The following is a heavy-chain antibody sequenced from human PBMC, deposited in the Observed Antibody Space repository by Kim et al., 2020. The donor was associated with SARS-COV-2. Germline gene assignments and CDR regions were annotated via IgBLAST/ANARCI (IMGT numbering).Heavy chain of an antibody. V-gene: IGHV4-39*01. D-gene: IGHD6-19*01. CDR1: GGSMTSTSYY. J-gene: IGHJ4*02. CDR2: FYYSGTT. CDR3: ARRSKHTSDWYFYFDS. Sequence: SETLSLTCSVSGGSMTSTSYYWGWIRQPPGKGLEWVGSFYYSGTTHYNPSLRSRVTISVDTSKNQFSLKLSSVTAADTAMYYCARRSKHTSDWYFYFDSWGQGALVTVSS.